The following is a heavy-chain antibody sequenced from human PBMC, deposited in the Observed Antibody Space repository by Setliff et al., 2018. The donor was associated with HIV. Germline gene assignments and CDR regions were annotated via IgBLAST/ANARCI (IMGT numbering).Heavy chain of an antibody. V-gene: IGHV3-30*02. J-gene: IGHJ6*03. CDR3: AKDGYYGDFLFYYYYIDV. Sequence: SLRLSCAASGFTFSDYDIHWVRQAPGKGLEWVAFMRYDGSNKDYADSVKGRFTISRDNSKNTLYLQLNSLRAEDTAVYYCAKDGYYGDFLFYYYYIDVWGKGTTVTVSS. CDR1: GFTFSDYD. CDR2: MRYDGSNK. D-gene: IGHD4-17*01.